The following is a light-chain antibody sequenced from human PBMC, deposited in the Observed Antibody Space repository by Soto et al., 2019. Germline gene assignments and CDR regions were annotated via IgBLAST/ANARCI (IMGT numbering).Light chain of an antibody. Sequence: DIQMTQSPSTLSASVGDRVTITCRTSPSINNWLAWYQQKPGKAPTLLIYKASLLESGVPSRFSGSGSGTEVTLPSSSLQPDDFATYYCQQYDSYPYNFAQGTKLE. CDR1: PSINNW. CDR3: QQYDSYPYN. CDR2: KAS. J-gene: IGKJ2*01. V-gene: IGKV1-5*03.